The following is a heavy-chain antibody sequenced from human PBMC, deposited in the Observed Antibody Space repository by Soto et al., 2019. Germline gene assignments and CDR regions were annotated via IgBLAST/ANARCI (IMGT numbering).Heavy chain of an antibody. J-gene: IGHJ3*02. Sequence: SVKASCTASGGPFSSYAISWVRQAPGQGLEWMGGIIPIFGTANYAQKFQGRVTITADESTSTDYMELSSLRSEDTAVYYCARFETVGLLAAITRPVPALDIWGQGTMGT. V-gene: IGHV1-69*13. D-gene: IGHD1-20*01. CDR2: IIPIFGTA. CDR1: GGPFSSYA. CDR3: ARFETVGLLAAITRPVPALDI.